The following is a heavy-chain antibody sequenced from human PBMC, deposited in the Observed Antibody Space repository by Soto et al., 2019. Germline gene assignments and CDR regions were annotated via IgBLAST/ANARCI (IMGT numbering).Heavy chain of an antibody. V-gene: IGHV1-18*01. D-gene: IGHD3-10*01. J-gene: IGHJ6*02. CDR1: GYTFTSYG. CDR3: ARDKGGLLGFGGCYYGMDA. Sequence: QVQLVQSGAEVKKPGASVKVSCKASGYTFTSYGISWVRQAPGQGLEWMGWISVYNGNTYYAQKVQGRVTMTPHTSTTTAYMELRRLRSDDTAVYYCARDKGGLLGFGGCYYGMDAWGQGPTVTVAS. CDR2: ISVYNGNT.